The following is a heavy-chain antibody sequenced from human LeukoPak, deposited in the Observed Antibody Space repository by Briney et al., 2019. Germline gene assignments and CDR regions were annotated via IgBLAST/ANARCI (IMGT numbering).Heavy chain of an antibody. CDR1: GGSISGSSYY. J-gene: IGHJ4*02. Sequence: SETLSLTCTVSGGSISGSSYYWGWIRQPPGKGLEWIGSIYYTGRTYYNPSLKSRVTISVDTSKNQFTLKLSSVTAADTAVYYCARGLWGDFDYWGQGTLVTVSS. D-gene: IGHD3-16*01. CDR3: ARGLWGDFDY. V-gene: IGHV4-39*06. CDR2: IYYTGRT.